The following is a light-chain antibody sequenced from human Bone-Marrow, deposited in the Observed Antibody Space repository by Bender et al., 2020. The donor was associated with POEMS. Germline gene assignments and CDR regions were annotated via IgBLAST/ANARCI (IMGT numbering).Light chain of an antibody. CDR2: SNY. Sequence: QSVLTQPPSASGTPGQSVIISCSGTDSNFGGNNVNWYQHLPGTAPRLVVYSNYQRPSGVPARFSGSKSGNTASLTVSGLQAEDEADYYCSSYAGSSVIFGGGTELTVL. J-gene: IGLJ2*01. CDR1: DSNFGGNN. CDR3: SSYAGSSVI. V-gene: IGLV1-44*01.